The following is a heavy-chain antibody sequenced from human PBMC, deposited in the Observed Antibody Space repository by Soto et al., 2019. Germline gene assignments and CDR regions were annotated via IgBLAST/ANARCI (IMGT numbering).Heavy chain of an antibody. V-gene: IGHV4-59*01. CDR3: ASARYDILTGYSLYYYYYMDV. D-gene: IGHD3-9*01. Sequence: SETLSLTCTVSGGSISSYYWSWIRQPPGKGLEWIGYIYYSGSTNYNPSLKSRVTIAVDTPKNQFSLKLSSVTAADTAVYYCASARYDILTGYSLYYYYYMDVWGKGTTVTVSS. CDR1: GGSISSYY. J-gene: IGHJ6*03. CDR2: IYYSGST.